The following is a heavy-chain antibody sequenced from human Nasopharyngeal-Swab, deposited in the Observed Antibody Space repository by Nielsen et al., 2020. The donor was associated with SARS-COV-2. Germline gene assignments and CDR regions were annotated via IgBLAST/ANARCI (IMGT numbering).Heavy chain of an antibody. J-gene: IGHJ4*02. CDR2: IYYSGST. Sequence: SETLSLTCTVSGGSVSSGSYYWSWIRQPPGKGLEWIGYIYYSGSTNYNPSLKSRVTISVDTSKNQFSLKLSSVTAADTAVYYCARAIWFGEGPGLYFDYWGQGTLVTVSS. V-gene: IGHV4-61*01. CDR1: GGSVSSGSYY. D-gene: IGHD3-10*01. CDR3: ARAIWFGEGPGLYFDY.